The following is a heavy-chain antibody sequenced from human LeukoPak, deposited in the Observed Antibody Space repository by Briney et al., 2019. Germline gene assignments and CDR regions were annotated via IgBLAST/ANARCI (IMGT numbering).Heavy chain of an antibody. CDR1: GGSISSYY. J-gene: IGHJ5*02. CDR2: IYYSGST. Sequence: SETLSLTCTVSGGSISSYYWSWIRQPPGKGLEWLGYIYYSGSTNYNPSPKSRVTISVDTSKNQFSLKLSSVTAADTAVYYCAREWGEKGGNWFDPWGQGTLVTVSS. V-gene: IGHV4-59*12. D-gene: IGHD3-16*01. CDR3: AREWGEKGGNWFDP.